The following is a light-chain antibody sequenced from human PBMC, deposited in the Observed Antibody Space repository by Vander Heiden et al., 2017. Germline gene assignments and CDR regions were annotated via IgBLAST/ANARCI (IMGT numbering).Light chain of an antibody. CDR3: MRPLQTPYT. V-gene: IGKV2-28*01. J-gene: IGKJ2*01. CDR1: QSLLDGNGLNY. Sequence: DIVMTQSPLSLPVTPGEPASISCRSSQSLLDGNGLNYLNWYLQKPGQSPQLLIYVGSNRASGSPDRVSGSGSGTDFTLKISRVEAGDVGVYYCMRPLQTPYTVGQGTRLEIK. CDR2: VGS.